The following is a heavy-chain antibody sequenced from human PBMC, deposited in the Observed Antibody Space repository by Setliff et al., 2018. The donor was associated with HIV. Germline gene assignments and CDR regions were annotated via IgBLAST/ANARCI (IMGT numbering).Heavy chain of an antibody. CDR2: IKNDGSIT. V-gene: IGHV3-74*01. J-gene: IGHJ5*02. Sequence: GGSLRLSCAASGFTFSRHWMHWVRQAPGKGLVWVSRIKNDGSITNYADSVKGRFTISRDSAKNTMWLQMSGLRAEDTAVYYCARSSPADSYGDWDLWGQGTLVTVSS. CDR1: GFTFSRHW. D-gene: IGHD2-2*01. CDR3: ARSSPADSYGDWDL.